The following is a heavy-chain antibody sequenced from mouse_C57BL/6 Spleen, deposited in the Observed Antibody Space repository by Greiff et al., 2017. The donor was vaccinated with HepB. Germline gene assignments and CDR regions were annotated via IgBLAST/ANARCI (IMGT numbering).Heavy chain of an antibody. Sequence: QVQLKQSGAELVKPGASVKISCKASGYAFSSYWMNWVKQRPGKGLEWIGQIYPGDGDTNYNGKFKGKATLTADKSSSTAYMQLSSLTAEDSAVYFCARSITTVVAYYFDYWGQGTTLTVSS. V-gene: IGHV1-80*01. CDR2: IYPGDGDT. CDR1: GYAFSSYW. J-gene: IGHJ2*01. D-gene: IGHD1-1*01. CDR3: ARSITTVVAYYFDY.